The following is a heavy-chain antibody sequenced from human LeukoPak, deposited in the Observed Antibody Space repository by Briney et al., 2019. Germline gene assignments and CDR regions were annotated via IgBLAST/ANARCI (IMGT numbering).Heavy chain of an antibody. D-gene: IGHD3-3*01. V-gene: IGHV3-11*01. CDR3: ARVVKAYDFWSNYYDDY. CDR1: RFTFSDYY. Sequence: GGSLRLSCTASRFTFSDYYMSWIRQAPGKGLEWVSYISRSGNTIFYADSVKGRFNISRDNAKNSVSLQKNSLRVEDTAVYYCARVVKAYDFWSNYYDDYWGQGTLVTVSS. CDR2: ISRSGNTI. J-gene: IGHJ4*02.